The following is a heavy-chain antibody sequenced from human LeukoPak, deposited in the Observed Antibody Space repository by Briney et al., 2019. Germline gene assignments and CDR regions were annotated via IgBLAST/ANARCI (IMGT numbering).Heavy chain of an antibody. CDR1: AFSLSAYN. Sequence: GGSLRLSCAASAFSLSAYNMNWVRQAPGKGLEWVSSISYTGTYIYYADSVKGRFTISRDNAQNSLYLHMNSLRAEDTAIYYCVRDRGTYRPIDSWGQGTLVTVSS. J-gene: IGHJ4*02. CDR2: ISYTGTYI. D-gene: IGHD1-26*01. CDR3: VRDRGTYRPIDS. V-gene: IGHV3-21*04.